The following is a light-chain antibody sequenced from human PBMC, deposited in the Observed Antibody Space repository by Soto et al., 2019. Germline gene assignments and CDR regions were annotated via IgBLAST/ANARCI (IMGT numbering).Light chain of an antibody. J-gene: IGKJ3*01. CDR2: DAS. CDR3: QQRSNWPPFT. Sequence: EIVLTQSPAALCFWPWERGTLSGRASQSVSSYLAWYQQKPGQAPRLLIYDASNRATGIPARFSGSGSGTDFTLTISSLEPEDFAVYYCQQRSNWPPFTFGPGTKVDIK. CDR1: QSVSSY. V-gene: IGKV3-11*01.